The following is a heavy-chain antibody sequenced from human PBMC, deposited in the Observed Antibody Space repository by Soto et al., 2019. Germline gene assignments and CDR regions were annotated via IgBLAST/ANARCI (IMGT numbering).Heavy chain of an antibody. CDR3: ARGRGVVVPAGIPDAFDV. V-gene: IGHV1-18*01. CDR2: ISAYNDYT. J-gene: IGHJ3*01. Sequence: AASVKVSCKASGFTFKKYGFNWVRQAPGQGLEWMGRISAYNDYTNLAQKFQGRVTLTTDASTNTAYMELQILRSDDTAIYYCARGRGVVVPAGIPDAFDVWGQGTRVTVS. D-gene: IGHD2-2*01. CDR1: GFTFKKYG.